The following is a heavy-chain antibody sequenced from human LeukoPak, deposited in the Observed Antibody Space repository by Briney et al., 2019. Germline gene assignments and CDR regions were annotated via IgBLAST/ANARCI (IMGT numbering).Heavy chain of an antibody. V-gene: IGHV3-53*01. D-gene: IGHD1-1*01. CDR3: ARAGPYSHNSFDY. CDR1: GFTVSSNS. CDR2: IYSRGDT. Sequence: GGSLRLSCAASGFTVSSNSMNWVRQAPGKGLEWVSVIYSRGDTSYADSVKGRFTISRDNSKNTLYLKMNSLRAEDTAVYYCARAGPYSHNSFDYWGQGPLVTVSS. J-gene: IGHJ4*02.